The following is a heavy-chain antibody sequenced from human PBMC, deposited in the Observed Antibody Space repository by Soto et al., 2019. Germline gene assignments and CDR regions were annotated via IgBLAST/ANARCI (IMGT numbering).Heavy chain of an antibody. Sequence: GASVKVSCKASGYTFTSYDINWVRQATGQGLEWMGWMNPNSGNTGYAQKFQGRVTMTRNTSISTAYMELSSLRSEDTAVYYCARYQHGSRGVMRDWFDPWGQGTLVTVSS. CDR1: GYTFTSYD. D-gene: IGHD3-10*01. CDR3: ARYQHGSRGVMRDWFDP. V-gene: IGHV1-8*01. CDR2: MNPNSGNT. J-gene: IGHJ5*02.